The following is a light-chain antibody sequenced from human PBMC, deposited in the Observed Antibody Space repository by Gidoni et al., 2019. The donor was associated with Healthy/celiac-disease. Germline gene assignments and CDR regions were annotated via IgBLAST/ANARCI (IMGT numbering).Light chain of an antibody. CDR1: QSVSSY. CDR3: QQRSNWPPD. V-gene: IGKV3-11*01. CDR2: DAS. Sequence: DIVLTQSPATLSLSPGERATLSCRASQSVSSYLAWYQQKPGQAHRLLIYDASNRATGIPARFSGSGSGTDFTLTISSLEPEDFAVYYCQQRSNWPPDFGQGTRLEIK. J-gene: IGKJ5*01.